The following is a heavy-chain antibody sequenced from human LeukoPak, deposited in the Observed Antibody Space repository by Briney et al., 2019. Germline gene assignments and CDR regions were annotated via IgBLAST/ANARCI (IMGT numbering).Heavy chain of an antibody. D-gene: IGHD3-10*02. Sequence: PGGSLRLSCAASGFTFSSYTMNGVRQAPGKGLEWVSAITSSSSYIYYADSVKGRFTISIHNAKNSLYLQMDSLSAEDTAVYYCAELGITMIGGVWGKGTTVTISS. V-gene: IGHV3-21*01. CDR2: ITSSSSYI. J-gene: IGHJ6*04. CDR1: GFTFSSYT. CDR3: AELGITMIGGV.